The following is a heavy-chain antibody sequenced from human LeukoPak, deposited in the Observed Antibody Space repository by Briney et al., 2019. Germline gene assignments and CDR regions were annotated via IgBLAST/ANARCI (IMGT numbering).Heavy chain of an antibody. V-gene: IGHV1-69*04. J-gene: IGHJ4*02. CDR1: GGTFSSYA. Sequence: ASVKVSCKASGGTFSSYAISWVRQAPGQGLEWMGRIIPIFGIANYAQKFQGRVTITADKSTSTAYMELSSLRSEDTAVYYCARGLYRGARDYWGQGTLVTVSS. CDR3: ARGLYRGARDY. D-gene: IGHD3-10*01. CDR2: IIPIFGIA.